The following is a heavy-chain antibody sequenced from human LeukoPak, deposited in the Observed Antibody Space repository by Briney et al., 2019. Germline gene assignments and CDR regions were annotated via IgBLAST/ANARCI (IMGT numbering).Heavy chain of an antibody. D-gene: IGHD5-24*01. CDR3: ARGGQGDGYSADEAFDM. J-gene: IGHJ3*02. CDR2: TYYRSKWYS. Sequence: LXLTXXXSGXSVXSNSTACNWIRQSPSRGLEWLGRTYYRSKWYSDYAVSVKSRITINPDTSKNQFSLQLNSVTPEDTAVYYCARGGQGDGYSADEAFDMWGQGTMVTVSS. V-gene: IGHV6-1*01. CDR1: GXSVXSNSTA.